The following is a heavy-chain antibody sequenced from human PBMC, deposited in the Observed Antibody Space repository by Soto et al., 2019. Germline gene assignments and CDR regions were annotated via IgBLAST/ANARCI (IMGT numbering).Heavy chain of an antibody. J-gene: IGHJ6*02. Sequence: LRLSCAASGFTFSSYSMNWVRQAPGKGLEWVPSISSSSSYIYYADSVKGRFTISRDNAKNSLYLQMNSLRAEDTAVYYCASKYYYDSSGYYPYYYYYYGMDVWGQGTTVTVSS. CDR3: ASKYYYDSSGYYPYYYYYYGMDV. CDR2: ISSSSSYI. V-gene: IGHV3-21*04. D-gene: IGHD3-22*01. CDR1: GFTFSSYS.